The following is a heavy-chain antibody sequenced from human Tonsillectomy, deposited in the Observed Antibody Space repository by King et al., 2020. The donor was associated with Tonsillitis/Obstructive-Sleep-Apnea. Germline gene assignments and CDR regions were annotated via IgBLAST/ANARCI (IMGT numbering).Heavy chain of an antibody. CDR2: ISSSGGST. CDR1: GFTFSSYA. CDR3: AKWELLGEYQYSYYMDV. D-gene: IGHD1-26*01. J-gene: IGHJ6*03. Sequence: VQLVESGGGLVQPGGSLRLSCAASGFTFSSYAMSWVRQAPGKGLEWVSAISSSGGSTYYADSVKGRFTISRDNSKHTLYLQMNSLRAEDTAVYYCAKWELLGEYQYSYYMDVWGKGTTVTVSS. V-gene: IGHV3-23*04.